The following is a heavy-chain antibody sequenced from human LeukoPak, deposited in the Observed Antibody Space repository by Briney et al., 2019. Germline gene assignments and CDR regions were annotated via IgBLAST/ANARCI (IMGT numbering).Heavy chain of an antibody. J-gene: IGHJ4*02. Sequence: GGSLRLSCAASGFTFSSYAMHWVRQAPGKGLEWVAVISYDGSNKYYADSVKGRFTISRDNSKNTLYLQMDSLRAEDTAVYYCARGGPGTPLDYWGQGTLVTVSS. CDR2: ISYDGSNK. CDR3: ARGGPGTPLDY. CDR1: GFTFSSYA. D-gene: IGHD3-16*01. V-gene: IGHV3-30-3*01.